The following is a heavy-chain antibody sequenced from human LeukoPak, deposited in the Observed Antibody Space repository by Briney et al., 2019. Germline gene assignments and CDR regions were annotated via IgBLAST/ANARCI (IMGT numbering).Heavy chain of an antibody. D-gene: IGHD6-13*01. V-gene: IGHV4-34*12. CDR1: GGSFSDYY. J-gene: IGHJ5*02. CDR2: IFYSGTT. CDR3: ARSSGYSSSGGLNWFDT. Sequence: SETLSLTCAVYGGSFSDYYWSWIRQPPGKGLEWIGSIFYSGTTYYTPSLKSRVTMSVNTSKNQFSLKLSSVTAADTAVYYCARSSGYSSSGGLNWFDTWGQGTLVTVSS.